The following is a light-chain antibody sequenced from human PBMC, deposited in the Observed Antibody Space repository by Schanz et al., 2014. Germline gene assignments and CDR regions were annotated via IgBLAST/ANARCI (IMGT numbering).Light chain of an antibody. CDR2: EGT. Sequence: QSALTQPASVSGSPGQSITISCTGTSSDVGSNNIVSWYQQHPGKAPKLMIYEGTKRPLGVSNRFSGSKSGNTASLTISGLQAEDEADYYCSSYTSSSTVVFGGGTKVTVL. CDR1: SSDVGSNNI. CDR3: SSYTSSSTVV. J-gene: IGLJ2*01. V-gene: IGLV2-14*02.